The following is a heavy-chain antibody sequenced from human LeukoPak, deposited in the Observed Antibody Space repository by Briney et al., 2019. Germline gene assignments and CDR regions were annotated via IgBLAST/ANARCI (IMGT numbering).Heavy chain of an antibody. CDR2: MNPNSGNT. Sequence: ASVKVSCKASGYTFTSYDINWVRQATGQGLEWMGWMNPNSGNTGYAQKFQGRVTMTRNTSISTAYMELSRLRSDDTAVYYCARERELHLAAELDYWGQGTLVTVSS. D-gene: IGHD5-24*01. CDR1: GYTFTSYD. CDR3: ARERELHLAAELDY. J-gene: IGHJ4*02. V-gene: IGHV1-8*02.